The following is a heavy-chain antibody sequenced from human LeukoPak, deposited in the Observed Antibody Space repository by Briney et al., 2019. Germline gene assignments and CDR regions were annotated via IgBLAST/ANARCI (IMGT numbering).Heavy chain of an antibody. Sequence: PSETLSLTCTVSGGSISSYYWSWLRQPPGKGLEWIGYIYYSGSTNYNPSLKSRVTISVDTSKNQFSLKLSSVTAADTAVYYCARVGYSNYAFDYWGQGTLVTVSS. V-gene: IGHV4-59*01. CDR3: ARVGYSNYAFDY. D-gene: IGHD4-11*01. CDR2: IYYSGST. CDR1: GGSISSYY. J-gene: IGHJ4*02.